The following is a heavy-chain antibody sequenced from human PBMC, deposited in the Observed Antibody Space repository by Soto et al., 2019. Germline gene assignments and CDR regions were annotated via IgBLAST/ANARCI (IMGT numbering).Heavy chain of an antibody. Sequence: QVQLVQSGAEVKKPGSSVKVSCKASGGTFSSYAISWVRQAPGQGLEWMGGIIPIFGTANYAQKFQGRVTITADESTSTPYRELSILRSEDTAVYYCAIPGLEMATLHAFDIWGLGTIVTVSS. V-gene: IGHV1-69*12. CDR3: AIPGLEMATLHAFDI. CDR2: IIPIFGTA. CDR1: GGTFSSYA. D-gene: IGHD5-12*01. J-gene: IGHJ3*02.